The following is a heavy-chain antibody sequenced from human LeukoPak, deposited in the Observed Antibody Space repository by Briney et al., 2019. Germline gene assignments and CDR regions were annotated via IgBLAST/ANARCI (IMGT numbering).Heavy chain of an antibody. D-gene: IGHD3-22*01. Sequence: SETLSLTCIVSGGSISSYYWSWIRQPPGKGLEWIGYIHYSGSTNYNPTLKSRVTIPVDTSKNQFSLKLSSVTAADTAVYYCARDLPYYDSSGYSIIDAFDIWGQGTMVTVSS. CDR3: ARDLPYYDSSGYSIIDAFDI. V-gene: IGHV4-59*01. CDR2: IHYSGST. J-gene: IGHJ3*02. CDR1: GGSISSYY.